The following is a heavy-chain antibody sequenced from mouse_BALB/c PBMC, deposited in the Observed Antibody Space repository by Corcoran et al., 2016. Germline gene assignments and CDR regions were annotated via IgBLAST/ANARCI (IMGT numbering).Heavy chain of an antibody. V-gene: IGHV8-12*01. CDR3: ARRSGYGNYEGFAY. CDR1: GFSLSTSGMG. CDR2: SYWDDDK. D-gene: IGHD2-10*02. J-gene: IGHJ3*01. Sequence: QVTLKESGPGILQPSQTLSLTCSFSGFSLSTSGMGVSWIRQPSGKGLEWLAHSYWDDDKRYNPSLKSRLTISKDTSSNQVFLKITSVDTADTATYYCARRSGYGNYEGFAYWGQGTLVTVSA.